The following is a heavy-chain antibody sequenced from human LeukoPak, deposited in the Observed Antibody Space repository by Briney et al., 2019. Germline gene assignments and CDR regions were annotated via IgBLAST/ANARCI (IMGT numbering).Heavy chain of an antibody. CDR2: IKQDGNEK. CDR1: GFTFSSYW. V-gene: IGHV3-7*01. CDR3: ARWVLRTVGLLAASGDY. J-gene: IGHJ4*02. Sequence: GGSLRLSCAASGFTFSSYWMSWVRQAPGKGLEWVANIKQDGNEKYYVDSVKGRFTISRGNAKNSLYLQMNSLRAEDTAVYYCARWVLRTVGLLAASGDYWGQGTLVTVSS. D-gene: IGHD2-2*01.